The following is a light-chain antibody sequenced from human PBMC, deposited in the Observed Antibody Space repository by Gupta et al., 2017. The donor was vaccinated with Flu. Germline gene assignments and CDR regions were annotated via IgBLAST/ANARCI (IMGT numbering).Light chain of an antibody. V-gene: IGLV2-8*01. CDR1: SSDIGAYKY. CDR3: SSHTVSDTFV. J-gene: IGLJ1*01. Sequence: QSALTQPPSASGSPGQSITISCTGTSSDIGAYKYVSWHQQHAGKAPILIIYEVTKRPSGVPDRFSGSKSGNTASLTVAGLQAEDEGDYYCSSHTVSDTFVFGTGTAVTVL. CDR2: EVT.